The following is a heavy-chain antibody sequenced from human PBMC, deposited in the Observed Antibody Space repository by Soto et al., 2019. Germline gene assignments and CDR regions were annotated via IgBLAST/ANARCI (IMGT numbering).Heavy chain of an antibody. CDR3: ARDRSTYGGGGTGEVKENWFDP. CDR2: AYYSGST. D-gene: IGHD2-8*01. V-gene: IGHV4-59*01. J-gene: IGHJ5*02. Sequence: SETLSLTCSVSGGSISHYYWSWIRQSPGKGLEWIGYAYYSGSTDYNPSLKSRVTMSVDTSKNQVSLKLNSVTTADTAVYYCARDRSTYGGGGTGEVKENWFDPWGQGTLVTVSS. CDR1: GGSISHYY.